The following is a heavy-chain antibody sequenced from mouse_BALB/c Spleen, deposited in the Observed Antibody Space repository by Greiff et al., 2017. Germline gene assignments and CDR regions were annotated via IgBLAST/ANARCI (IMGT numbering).Heavy chain of an antibody. CDR2: ISSGGSYT. CDR3: ARGDYDGGYAMDY. J-gene: IGHJ4*01. D-gene: IGHD2-4*01. V-gene: IGHV5-9-3*01. CDR1: GFTFSSYA. Sequence: EVKVVESGGGLVKPGGSLKLSCAASGFTFSSYAMSWVRQTPEKRLEWVATISSGGSYTYYPDSVKGRFTISRDNAKNTLYLQMSSLRSEDTAMYYCARGDYDGGYAMDYWGQGTSVTVSS.